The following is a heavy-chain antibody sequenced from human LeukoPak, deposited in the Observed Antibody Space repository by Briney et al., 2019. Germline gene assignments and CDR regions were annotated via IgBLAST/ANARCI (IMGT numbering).Heavy chain of an antibody. D-gene: IGHD3-22*01. CDR3: ARDLSEDSSGYYFAEYFQH. Sequence: GGSLRLSCAASGFTFSSYWMSWVRQAPGKGLEWVANIKQDGSEKYYVDSVKGRFTISRDNAKNSLYLQMNSLRAEDTAVYYRARDLSEDSSGYYFAEYFQHWGQGTLVTVSS. J-gene: IGHJ1*01. V-gene: IGHV3-7*01. CDR2: IKQDGSEK. CDR1: GFTFSSYW.